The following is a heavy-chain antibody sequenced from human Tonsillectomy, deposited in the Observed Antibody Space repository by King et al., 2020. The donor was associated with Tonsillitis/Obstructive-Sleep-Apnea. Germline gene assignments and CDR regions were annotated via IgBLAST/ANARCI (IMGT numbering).Heavy chain of an antibody. CDR1: GFTFSSYW. Sequence: VQLVESGGGLVQPGGSLRLSCAASGFTFSSYWMHWVRQAPWKGLVWVSRINSDGSSTSYADSVKGRFTISRDNAKNTLYLQMNSLRAEDTAVYYCARAHYDILTGYLLPFDYWGQGTLVTVSS. V-gene: IGHV3-74*01. CDR2: INSDGSST. CDR3: ARAHYDILTGYLLPFDY. J-gene: IGHJ4*02. D-gene: IGHD3-9*01.